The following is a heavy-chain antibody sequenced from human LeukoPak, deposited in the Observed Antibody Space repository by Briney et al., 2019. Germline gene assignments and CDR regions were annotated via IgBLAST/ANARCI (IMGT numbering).Heavy chain of an antibody. D-gene: IGHD6-19*01. J-gene: IGHJ4*02. Sequence: PGGSLRLSCTTSGITFINAWMTWVRQAPGKGLEWAGRIKSQSYGGTADYSAAVTGRFTISREDSTSTLFLQMESLRPEDTAMYYCVTGFGVSSGWQPFDYWGQGTLVTVSS. V-gene: IGHV3-15*01. CDR1: GITFINAW. CDR2: IKSQSYGGTA. CDR3: VTGFGVSSGWQPFDY.